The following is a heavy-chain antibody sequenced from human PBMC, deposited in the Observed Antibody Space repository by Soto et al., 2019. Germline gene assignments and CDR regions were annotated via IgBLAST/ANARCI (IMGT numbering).Heavy chain of an antibody. CDR1: GYTFTSYY. J-gene: IGHJ3*02. D-gene: IGHD6-19*01. CDR2: INPSGGST. CDR3: ARDINVHFPVAVAHAFDI. Sequence: QVQLVQSGAEVKKPGASVKVSCKASGYTFTSYYMHWVRQAPGQGLEWMGIINPSGGSTSYAQKFQGRVTMTRDTSTSTVYMELSSLRSEDTAVYYCARDINVHFPVAVAHAFDIWGQGTMVTVSS. V-gene: IGHV1-46*01.